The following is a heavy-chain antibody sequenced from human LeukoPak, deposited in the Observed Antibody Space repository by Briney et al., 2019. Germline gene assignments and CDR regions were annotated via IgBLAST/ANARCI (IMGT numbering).Heavy chain of an antibody. V-gene: IGHV4-39*07. CDR3: ATYYYDSSGYYNHPFDY. J-gene: IGHJ4*02. CDR1: GGSISSSSYY. Sequence: SETLSLTCTVSGGSISSSSYYWGWIRQPPGKGLEWIGSIYYSGSTYYNPSLKSRVTISVDTSKNQFSLKLSSVTAADTAVYYCATYYYDSSGYYNHPFDYWGQGTLVTVSS. D-gene: IGHD3-22*01. CDR2: IYYSGST.